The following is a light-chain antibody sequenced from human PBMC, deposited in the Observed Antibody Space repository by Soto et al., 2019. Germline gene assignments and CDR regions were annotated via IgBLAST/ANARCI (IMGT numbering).Light chain of an antibody. V-gene: IGKV3-20*01. CDR3: QQYGSSRLT. CDR2: GAS. Sequence: EIVMTQSPATLSVSPGERATLSCGASQSVSSSYLAWYQQKPGQAPRLLIYGASSRATGIPDRFSGSGSGTDFTLTISRLEPEDFAVYYCQQYGSSRLTFGGGTKVDIK. J-gene: IGKJ4*01. CDR1: QSVSSSY.